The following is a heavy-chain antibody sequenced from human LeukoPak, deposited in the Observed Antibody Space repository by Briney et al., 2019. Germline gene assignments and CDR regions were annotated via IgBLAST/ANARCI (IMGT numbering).Heavy chain of an antibody. CDR1: GYTFTSYY. D-gene: IGHD2-2*01. J-gene: IGHJ3*02. V-gene: IGHV1-46*01. CDR2: INPSGGST. Sequence: ASVKVSCKASGYTFTSYYMHWVRQAPGQGLEWMGIINPSGGSTSYAQKFQGRVTVTRDTSTGTVYMELSSLRSEDTAVYYCARGVCSSTSCPDAFDIWGQGTMVTVSS. CDR3: ARGVCSSTSCPDAFDI.